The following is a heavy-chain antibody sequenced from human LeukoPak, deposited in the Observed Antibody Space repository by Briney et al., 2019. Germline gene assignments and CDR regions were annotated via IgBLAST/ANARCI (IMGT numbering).Heavy chain of an antibody. V-gene: IGHV6-1*01. CDR2: TYYRSKWYN. D-gene: IGHD3-10*01. CDR3: ARVPIKGSVLWFGEGGWFDP. CDR1: GDSVSSNSAA. Sequence: SQTLSLTCAISGDSVSSNSAAWNWIRQSPSRGLEWLGRTYYRSKWYNDYAVSVKSRITINPDTSKNQFSLQLNSVTPEDTAVYYCARVPIKGSVLWFGEGGWFDPWGQGTLVTVSS. J-gene: IGHJ5*02.